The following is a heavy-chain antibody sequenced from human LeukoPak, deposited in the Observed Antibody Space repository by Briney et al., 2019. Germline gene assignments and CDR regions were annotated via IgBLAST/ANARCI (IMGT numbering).Heavy chain of an antibody. J-gene: IGHJ6*02. CDR3: ARDKVAEDYYYYYGMDV. CDR2: IYSGGTT. V-gene: IGHV3-53*01. CDR1: GFTVSSNY. Sequence: GGSLRLSCAASGFTVSSNYMSWGRQAPGKGLEWGSVIYSGGTTYYADSVKGRFTISRDNSKNTLYLQMNSLRAEDTAVYYCARDKVAEDYYYYYGMDVWGQGTTVTVSS.